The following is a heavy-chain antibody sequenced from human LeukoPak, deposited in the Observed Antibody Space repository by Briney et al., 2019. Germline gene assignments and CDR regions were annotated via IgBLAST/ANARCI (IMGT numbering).Heavy chain of an antibody. CDR3: ARDKGGSGTGIDY. V-gene: IGHV1-2*02. CDR1: GYTFTGYY. Sequence: GASVKVSCKASGYTFTGYYMHWVRQAPGEELEWMGWINPNSGGTNYAQKFQGRVTMTRDTSISTAYMELSRLRSDDTAVYYCARDKGGSGTGIDYWGQGTLVTVSS. J-gene: IGHJ4*02. D-gene: IGHD3-10*01. CDR2: INPNSGGT.